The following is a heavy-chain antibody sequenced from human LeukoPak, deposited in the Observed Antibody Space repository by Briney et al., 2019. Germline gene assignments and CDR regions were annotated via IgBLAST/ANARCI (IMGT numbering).Heavy chain of an antibody. V-gene: IGHV4-4*07. CDR1: GGSISSYY. D-gene: IGHD3-3*01. J-gene: IGHJ3*02. Sequence: SETLSLTCTVSGGSISSYYWSWIRQPAEKGLEWIGRIYTSGSTNYNPSLKSRVTMSVDTSKNQFSLKLSSVTAADTAVYYCARGLYDFWSGFSHAFDIWGQGTMVTVSS. CDR3: ARGLYDFWSGFSHAFDI. CDR2: IYTSGST.